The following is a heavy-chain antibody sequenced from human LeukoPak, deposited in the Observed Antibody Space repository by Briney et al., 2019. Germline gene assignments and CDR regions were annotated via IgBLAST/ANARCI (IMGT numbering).Heavy chain of an antibody. CDR1: GYTFTGYY. D-gene: IGHD2-15*01. Sequence: ASVKVSCKASGYTFTGYYIHWVRQAPGQGLEWMGWINPHSGGTNYAQKFQGGVTMTRNTSISTAYMELSSLRSEDTAVYYCARGRVPYFDCSGGSCYSVRNWFDPWGQGTLVTVSS. CDR3: ARGRVPYFDCSGGSCYSVRNWFDP. J-gene: IGHJ5*02. CDR2: INPHSGGT. V-gene: IGHV1-2*02.